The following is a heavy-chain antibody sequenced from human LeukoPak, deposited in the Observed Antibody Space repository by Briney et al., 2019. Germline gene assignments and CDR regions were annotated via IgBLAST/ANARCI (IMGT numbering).Heavy chain of an antibody. CDR2: INPFSGGT. J-gene: IGHJ4*02. D-gene: IGHD3-9*01. V-gene: IGHV1-2*02. CDR3: ARGHDHTGYNYLDY. Sequence: ASVKVSCKASGYTFTDYYIHWVRQAPGQGLERMGWINPFSGGTKCAQKFQGRVSMTRDTSIATTYMEVTSLVSDDTAVYYCARGHDHTGYNYLDYWGQGTLVTVSS. CDR1: GYTFTDYY.